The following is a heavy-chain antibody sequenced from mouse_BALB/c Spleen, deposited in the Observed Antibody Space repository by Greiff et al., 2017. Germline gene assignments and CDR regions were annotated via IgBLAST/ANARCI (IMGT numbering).Heavy chain of an antibody. D-gene: IGHD1-1*01. CDR2: IDPANGNT. CDR1: GFNIKDTY. Sequence: EVQLQQSGAELVKPGASVKLSCTASGFNIKDTYMHWVKQRPEQGLEWIGRIDPANGNTKYDPKFQGKATITADTSSNTAYLQLSSLTSEDTAVYYCAPLRDWYFDVWGAGTTVTVSS. CDR3: APLRDWYFDV. J-gene: IGHJ1*01. V-gene: IGHV14-3*02.